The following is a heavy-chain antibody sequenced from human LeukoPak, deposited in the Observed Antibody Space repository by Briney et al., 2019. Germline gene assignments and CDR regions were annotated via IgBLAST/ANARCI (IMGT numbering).Heavy chain of an antibody. V-gene: IGHV3-21*01. Sequence: PGRSLRLSCAASGFTFSSYSMNWVRQAPGKGLEWVSSISSSSSYIYYADSVKGRFTISRDNAKNSLYLQMNSLRAEDTAVYYCARGARYSSSWYYFDYWGQGTLVTVSS. CDR2: ISSSSSYI. D-gene: IGHD6-13*01. CDR1: GFTFSSYS. CDR3: ARGARYSSSWYYFDY. J-gene: IGHJ4*02.